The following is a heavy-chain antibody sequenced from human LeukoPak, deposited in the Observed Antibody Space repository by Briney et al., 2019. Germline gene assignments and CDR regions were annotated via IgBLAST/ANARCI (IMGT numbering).Heavy chain of an antibody. J-gene: IGHJ4*02. Sequence: GGSLRLSCAASGFTVSSNYMSWVRQAPGKGLEWVSILYVNENRYYADSVKGRFIISRDTSKNTLYLQMNSLRAEDTAMYYCVREDLGVDYWGQGTLVTVSS. CDR2: LYVNENR. CDR3: VREDLGVDY. V-gene: IGHV3-53*01. CDR1: GFTVSSNY. D-gene: IGHD1-26*01.